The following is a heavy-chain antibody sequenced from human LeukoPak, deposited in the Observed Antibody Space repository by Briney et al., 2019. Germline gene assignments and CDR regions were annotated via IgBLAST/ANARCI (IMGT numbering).Heavy chain of an antibody. D-gene: IGHD6-13*01. CDR2: IYYSGST. V-gene: IGHV4-39*01. CDR1: VGSISSSSYY. J-gene: IGHJ6*03. CDR3: ARVKSGQQLAYFYYYMDV. Sequence: SETLSLTCTVSVGSISSSSYYWGWIRQPPGEGMGWIGRIYYSGSTYYNPSLKSRATMSVDTSKNQFSLSLSSVPAADTAEYYGARVKSGQQLAYFYYYMDVWGKGTTVTVSS.